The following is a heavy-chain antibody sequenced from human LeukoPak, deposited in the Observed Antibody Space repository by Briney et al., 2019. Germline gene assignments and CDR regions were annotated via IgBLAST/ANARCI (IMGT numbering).Heavy chain of an antibody. CDR3: ARRSTDHDFWSDSGGPYYYYYMDV. J-gene: IGHJ6*03. V-gene: IGHV4-4*09. Sequence: SETLSLTCTVSGGSISSYYWSWIRQPPGKGLEWIGYIYTSGSTNYNPSLKSRVTISVDTSKNQFSLKLSSVTAADTAVYYCARRSTDHDFWSDSGGPYYYYYMDVWGKGTTVTVSS. CDR1: GGSISSYY. D-gene: IGHD3-3*01. CDR2: IYTSGST.